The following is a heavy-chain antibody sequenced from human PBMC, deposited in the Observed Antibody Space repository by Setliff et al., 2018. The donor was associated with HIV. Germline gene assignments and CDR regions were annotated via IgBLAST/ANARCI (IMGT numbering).Heavy chain of an antibody. J-gene: IGHJ5*02. V-gene: IGHV4-38-2*02. D-gene: IGHD2-8*01. CDR1: GYSISSGFY. CDR3: ARDAPTVYANGRFDP. CDR2: IYHSGST. Sequence: SETLSLTCAVSGYSISSGFYWGWIRQPPGKGLEWIGSIYHSGSTYYNPSLRSRVTISVDTSKNQFSLKLSSVTAADTAVYYCARDAPTVYANGRFDPWSQGTLVTVS.